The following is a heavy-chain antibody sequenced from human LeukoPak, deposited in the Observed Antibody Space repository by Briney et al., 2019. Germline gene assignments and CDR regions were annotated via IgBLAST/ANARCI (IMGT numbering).Heavy chain of an antibody. CDR3: ARGGIVQIDY. Sequence: SETLSLTCTISGGSVSSYYWSWIRQPPGKGLEWIGYIYYSGSTNYNPSLKSRVTISVDTSKNQFSLKLSSVTAADTAVYYCARGGIVQIDYWGQGTLVTVSS. J-gene: IGHJ4*02. V-gene: IGHV4-59*02. D-gene: IGHD2/OR15-2a*01. CDR2: IYYSGST. CDR1: GGSVSSYY.